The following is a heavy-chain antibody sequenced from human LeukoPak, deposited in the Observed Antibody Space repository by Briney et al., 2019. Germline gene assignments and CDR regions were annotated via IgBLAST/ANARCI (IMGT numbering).Heavy chain of an antibody. CDR3: ARDRAGLPFDP. Sequence: GGSLRLSCAASGFTFSSYAMHWVRQAPGKGLEWVAVISYDGSNKYYADSVKGRFTISRDNSKNTLYLQMNSLRAEDTAVYYCARDRAGLPFDPWGQGTLVTVSS. CDR1: GFTFSSYA. CDR2: ISYDGSNK. D-gene: IGHD5-12*01. J-gene: IGHJ5*02. V-gene: IGHV3-30-3*01.